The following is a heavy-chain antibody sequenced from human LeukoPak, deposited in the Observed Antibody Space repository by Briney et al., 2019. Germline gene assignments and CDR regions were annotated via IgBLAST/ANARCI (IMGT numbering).Heavy chain of an antibody. J-gene: IGHJ5*02. V-gene: IGHV1-8*01. CDR1: GYTFTSYD. CDR2: MNPNSGDT. Sequence: ASAKVSCKASGYTFTSYDINWVRQATGQGLEWMGWMNPNSGDTGYAQKFQGRVTMTRNTSISTAYMELSSLRSEDTAVYYCARGRTGRDGYRRNWFDPWGQGTLVTVSS. D-gene: IGHD5-24*01. CDR3: ARGRTGRDGYRRNWFDP.